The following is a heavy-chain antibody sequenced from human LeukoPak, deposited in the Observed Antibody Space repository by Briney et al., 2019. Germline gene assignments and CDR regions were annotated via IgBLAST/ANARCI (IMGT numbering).Heavy chain of an antibody. J-gene: IGHJ5*02. D-gene: IGHD2-15*01. V-gene: IGHV1-8*01. CDR2: MNPNSGNT. Sequence: ASVKVSCTASEYTFTSYDINWVRQATGQGLEWMGCMNPNSGNTDYAQKFQGRVTMTRDTSISTAYMELSSLRSEDTAMYYCARKNYCSGGSCYSRGWFDPWGQGTLVTVSS. CDR3: ARKNYCSGGSCYSRGWFDP. CDR1: EYTFTSYD.